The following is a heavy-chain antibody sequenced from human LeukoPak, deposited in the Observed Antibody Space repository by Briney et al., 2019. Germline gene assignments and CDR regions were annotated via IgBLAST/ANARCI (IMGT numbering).Heavy chain of an antibody. CDR2: IYYSGST. CDR3: ARGYDFWSGYTPLDY. V-gene: IGHV4-59*01. J-gene: IGHJ4*02. Sequence: PSETLSLTCTVSGGSISSYYWSWIRQPPGKGLELIGYIYYSGSTNYNPSRKSRVTISVDTSKNQFSLKLSSVTAADTAVYYCARGYDFWSGYTPLDYWGQGTLVTVSS. D-gene: IGHD3-3*01. CDR1: GGSISSYY.